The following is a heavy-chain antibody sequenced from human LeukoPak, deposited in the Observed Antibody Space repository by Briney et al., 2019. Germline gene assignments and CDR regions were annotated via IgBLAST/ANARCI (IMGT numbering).Heavy chain of an antibody. J-gene: IGHJ4*02. V-gene: IGHV3-15*01. D-gene: IGHD6-19*01. CDR1: GFPFSSYW. CDR3: TTDPGIAVAGIDY. Sequence: GGSLRLSCVASGFPFSSYWMTWVRQAPGKGLEWVGRIKSKTDGGTTDYAAPVKGRFTISRDDSKNTLYLQMNSLKTEDTAVYYCTTDPGIAVAGIDYWGQGTLVTVSS. CDR2: IKSKTDGGTT.